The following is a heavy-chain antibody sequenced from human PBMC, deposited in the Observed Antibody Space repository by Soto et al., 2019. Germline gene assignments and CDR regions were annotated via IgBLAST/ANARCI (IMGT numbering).Heavy chain of an antibody. D-gene: IGHD3-3*01. Sequence: QVQLVQSGAEVKKPGASVKVSCKASGYTFTSYDINWVRQATGQGLEWMGWMNPNSGNTGYAQKFQGRVTMTRNTSISTAYMELSSLRSEDTAVYYCARGGSEGITIFGVVFFFDYWGQGTLVTVSS. J-gene: IGHJ4*02. CDR2: MNPNSGNT. V-gene: IGHV1-8*01. CDR3: ARGGSEGITIFGVVFFFDY. CDR1: GYTFTSYD.